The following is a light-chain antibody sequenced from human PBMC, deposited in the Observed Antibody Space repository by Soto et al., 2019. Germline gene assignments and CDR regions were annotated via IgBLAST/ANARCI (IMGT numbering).Light chain of an antibody. J-gene: IGKJ4*01. Sequence: EVVLTQSPVTLSLSPGERATLSCRASQSVSSNLAWYQQKPGQPPRLLIHTASSRATGIPARFSGSGSRTDFTLTISSLEPEDIAVYYCQERGRWPRATFGGGTKVDIK. CDR3: QERGRWPRAT. CDR2: TAS. CDR1: QSVSSN. V-gene: IGKV3-11*01.